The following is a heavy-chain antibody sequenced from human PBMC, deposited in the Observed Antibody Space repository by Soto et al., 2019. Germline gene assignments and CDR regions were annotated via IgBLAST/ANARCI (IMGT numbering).Heavy chain of an antibody. Sequence: ASVKGSCTASGYAFTSYGISWRRQAPGQALEWMGWTRAYNGNTNDGQKLQGRVTMTTDTSTSTAYMELRSLRSDDTAAYYCARDKDSGSGDIWGQGTMVTVS. CDR3: ARDKDSGSGDI. CDR1: GYAFTSYG. V-gene: IGHV1-18*04. CDR2: TRAYNGNT. D-gene: IGHD1-26*01. J-gene: IGHJ3*02.